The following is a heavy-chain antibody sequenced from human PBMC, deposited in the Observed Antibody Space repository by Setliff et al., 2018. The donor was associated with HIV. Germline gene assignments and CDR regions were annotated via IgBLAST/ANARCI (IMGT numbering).Heavy chain of an antibody. V-gene: IGHV4-38-2*01. Sequence: PSETLSLTCAVSGYSISSGYYWGWIRQSPGKGLEWIGSIYQTGSTYYNPSFKSRVTVSLDMSKNQFSLRLASVTAADTAVYYCTRQAWDSKSSGYFSDYWGQGTLVTVSS. CDR1: GYSISSGYY. D-gene: IGHD3-22*01. CDR2: IYQTGST. CDR3: TRQAWDSKSSGYFSDY. J-gene: IGHJ4*02.